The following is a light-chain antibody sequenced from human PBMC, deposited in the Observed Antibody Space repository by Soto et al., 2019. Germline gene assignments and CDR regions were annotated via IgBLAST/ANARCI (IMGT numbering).Light chain of an antibody. Sequence: EVVLTQSPATLSLSPGERATLSCRATHSVGSDLAWYQHKPGQAPRLLIYDGSNRATGIPARFSGSGSGTDFTLTISSLEPGDFAVYYCQQRNNLVTFGQGTRLEIK. CDR3: QQRNNLVT. CDR2: DGS. V-gene: IGKV3-11*01. CDR1: HSVGSD. J-gene: IGKJ5*01.